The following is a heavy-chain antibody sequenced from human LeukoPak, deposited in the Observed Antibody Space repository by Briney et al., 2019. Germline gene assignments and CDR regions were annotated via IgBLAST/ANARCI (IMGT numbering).Heavy chain of an antibody. V-gene: IGHV3-23*01. CDR3: ATKPTTKHFDY. J-gene: IGHJ4*02. Sequence: RGSLRLSSVAPGSTFSSYSISGGRHAPQKGGAWVSAISGSGGSTYYADFVKGRFTISRDNSKNTLYLQMNSLRAEDTAVYYCATKPTTKHFDYWGQGTLVTVSS. CDR2: ISGSGGST. D-gene: IGHD1-7*01. CDR1: GSTFSSYS.